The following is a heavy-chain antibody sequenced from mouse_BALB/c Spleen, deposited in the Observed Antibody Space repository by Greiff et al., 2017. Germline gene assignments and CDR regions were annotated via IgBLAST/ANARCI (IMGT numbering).Heavy chain of an antibody. Sequence: EVQLQQSGAELVKPGASVKLSCTASGFNIKDTYMHWVKQRPEQGLEWIGRIDPANGNTKYDPKFQGKATITADTSSNTAYLQLSSLTSEDTAVYYCARLFITTVVAETYWGQGTLVTVSA. J-gene: IGHJ3*01. CDR3: ARLFITTVVAETY. CDR1: GFNIKDTY. D-gene: IGHD1-1*01. CDR2: IDPANGNT. V-gene: IGHV14-3*02.